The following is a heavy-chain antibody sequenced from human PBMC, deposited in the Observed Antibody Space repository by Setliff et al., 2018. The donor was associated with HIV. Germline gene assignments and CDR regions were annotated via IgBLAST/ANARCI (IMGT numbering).Heavy chain of an antibody. V-gene: IGHV1-2*02. CDR3: ARDLVAVANTFYYYYMDV. Sequence: ASVKVSCKASGYTFTGYYMHWVRQAPGQGLEWMGWINPNSGGTNYAQNFQGRVTMTRDTSISTAYMELSRLRSDDTAVYCCARDLVAVANTFYYYYMDVWGKGTTVTVSS. J-gene: IGHJ6*03. D-gene: IGHD6-19*01. CDR1: GYTFTGYY. CDR2: INPNSGGT.